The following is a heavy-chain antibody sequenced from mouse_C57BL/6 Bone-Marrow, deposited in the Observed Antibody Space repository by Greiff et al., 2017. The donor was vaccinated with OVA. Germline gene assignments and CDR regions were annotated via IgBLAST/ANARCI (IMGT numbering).Heavy chain of an antibody. V-gene: IGHV5-4*01. CDR1: GFTFSSYA. D-gene: IGHD4-1*01. J-gene: IGHJ3*01. Sequence: EVQGVESGGGLVKPGGSLKLSCAASGFTFSSYAMSWVRQTPEKRLEWVATISDGGSYTYYPDNVKGRFTISRDNAKNNLYLQMSHLKSEDTAMYYCARVLGFAYWGQGTLVTVSA. CDR2: ISDGGSYT. CDR3: ARVLGFAY.